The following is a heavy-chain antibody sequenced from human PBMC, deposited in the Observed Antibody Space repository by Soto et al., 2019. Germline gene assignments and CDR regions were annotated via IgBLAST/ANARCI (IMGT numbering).Heavy chain of an antibody. V-gene: IGHV1-3*01. CDR1: GYTFTSYA. D-gene: IGHD2-2*01. CDR2: INAGNGNT. J-gene: IGHJ5*02. CDR3: ARIRCSSTICYSAYNWFDP. Sequence: ASVKVSCKASGYTFTSYAMHWVRQAPGQRLEWMGWINAGNGNTKYSQKFQGRVTITRDTSASTAYMELSSLRSEDTAVYYCARIRCSSTICYSAYNWFDPWGQGTLVTVSS.